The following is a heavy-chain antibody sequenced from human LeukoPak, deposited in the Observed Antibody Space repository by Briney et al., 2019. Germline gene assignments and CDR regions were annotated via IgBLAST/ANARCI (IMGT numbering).Heavy chain of an antibody. V-gene: IGHV4-59*01. J-gene: IGHJ4*02. Sequence: PSETLSLTCTVSGGSISSYYWSWIRQPPGKGLEWIGYIYYSGSTNYNPSLKSRVTISVDTSKNQFSLKLSSVTAADTAVYYCARRGIAVAGFDYWGQGTLVTVSP. CDR3: ARRGIAVAGFDY. CDR2: IYYSGST. CDR1: GGSISSYY. D-gene: IGHD6-19*01.